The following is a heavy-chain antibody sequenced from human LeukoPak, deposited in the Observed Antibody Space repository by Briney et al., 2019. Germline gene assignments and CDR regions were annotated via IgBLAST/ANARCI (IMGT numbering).Heavy chain of an antibody. Sequence: SETLSLTCTVSGGSISSYYWSWIRQPAGKGLEWIGRIYTSGSTNYNPSLKSRVTMSVDTSKNQFSLKLSSVTAADTAVYYCARPMYSRTSYDAFNIWGQGTMVTVSS. CDR3: ARPMYSRTSYDAFNI. J-gene: IGHJ3*02. D-gene: IGHD2-2*01. CDR2: IYTSGST. V-gene: IGHV4-4*07. CDR1: GGSISSYY.